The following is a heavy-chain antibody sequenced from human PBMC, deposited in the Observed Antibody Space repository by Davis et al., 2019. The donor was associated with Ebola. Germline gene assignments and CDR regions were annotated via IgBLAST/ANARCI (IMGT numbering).Heavy chain of an antibody. CDR1: GWSFSGYY. J-gene: IGHJ4*02. CDR3: ARHAPGDPMVTSD. CDR2: LYYSGST. V-gene: IGHV4-59*08. D-gene: IGHD5-18*01. Sequence: SETLSLTCAVHGWSFSGYYWSWIRQPPGKGLEWIGYLYYSGSTNYNPSLKSRVTISVDTSKNQFPLKLSSVTAADTAVYYCARHAPGDPMVTSDWGQGTLVTVSS.